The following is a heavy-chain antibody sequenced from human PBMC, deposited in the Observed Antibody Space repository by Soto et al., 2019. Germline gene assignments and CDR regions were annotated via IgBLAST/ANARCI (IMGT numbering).Heavy chain of an antibody. V-gene: IGHV4-31*03. CDR3: ARTGIAVAAFDY. J-gene: IGHJ4*02. D-gene: IGHD6-19*01. CDR2: IYYSGST. Sequence: SETLSLTCTVSGGSISSGGYYWSWIRQHPGKGLEWIGYIYYSGSTYYNPSLKSRVTISVDTSKNQFSLKLSSVTAADTAVYYCARTGIAVAAFDYWGQGTLVTVSS. CDR1: GGSISSGGYY.